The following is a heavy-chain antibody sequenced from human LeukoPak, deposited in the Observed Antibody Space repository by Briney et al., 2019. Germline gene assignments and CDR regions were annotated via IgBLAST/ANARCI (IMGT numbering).Heavy chain of an antibody. V-gene: IGHV1-18*01. CDR3: ARESVVDTARVGGGFDY. D-gene: IGHD5-18*01. Sequence: ASVKVSCKASGFTFTTYGISWVRQAPGQGLEWMGWISTYNGNTNTDYAQKLQGRVTMTTDTSTSTAYMELSRLRSDDTAVYYCARESVVDTARVGGGFDYWGQGTLVTVSS. J-gene: IGHJ4*02. CDR2: ISTYNGNT. CDR1: GFTFTTYG.